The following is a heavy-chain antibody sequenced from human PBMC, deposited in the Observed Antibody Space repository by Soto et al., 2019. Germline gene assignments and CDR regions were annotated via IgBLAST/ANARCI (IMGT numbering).Heavy chain of an antibody. CDR2: ISYDGSNK. D-gene: IGHD2-15*01. CDR3: ARGYCSGGSCYDAFDI. Sequence: QVQLVESGGGVVQPGRSLRLSCAASGFTFSSYAMHWVRQAPGKGLEWVAVISYDGSNKYYADSVKGRFTISRDNSKKRLYGQMNSLRAEDTAVYYCARGYCSGGSCYDAFDIWGQGRMVTVSS. J-gene: IGHJ3*02. V-gene: IGHV3-30-3*01. CDR1: GFTFSSYA.